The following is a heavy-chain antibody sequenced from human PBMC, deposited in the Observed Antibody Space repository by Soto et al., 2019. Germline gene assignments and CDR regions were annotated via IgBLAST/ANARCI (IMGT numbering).Heavy chain of an antibody. CDR2: IYYSGST. D-gene: IGHD1-1*01. CDR1: GGSISSGGYY. V-gene: IGHV4-31*03. CDR3: ARRQNWNNLFDT. Sequence: PSETLSLTCTVSGGSISSGGYYWSWIRQHPGKGLEWIGYIYYSGSTYYNPSLKSRVTISVDTSKNQFSLRLRSVTAADTAVYYCARRQNWNNLFDTWGQGTLVTVSS. J-gene: IGHJ5*02.